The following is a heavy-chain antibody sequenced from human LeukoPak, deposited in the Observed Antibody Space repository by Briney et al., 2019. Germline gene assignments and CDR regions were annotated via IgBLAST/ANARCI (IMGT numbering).Heavy chain of an antibody. D-gene: IGHD2-2*01. CDR2: IKQDGSDK. J-gene: IGHJ4*02. V-gene: IGHV3-7*01. CDR3: ARVRCSSNSCFPDY. CDR1: GFTFSTYR. Sequence: GGSVRLSCAASGFTFSTYRMSWVRQAPGKGLEWVANIKQDGSDKYYVDSVKGRFTISRDNAKNSLFLQMNSLRAEDTAVYYCARVRCSSNSCFPDYWGQGTLVTVSS.